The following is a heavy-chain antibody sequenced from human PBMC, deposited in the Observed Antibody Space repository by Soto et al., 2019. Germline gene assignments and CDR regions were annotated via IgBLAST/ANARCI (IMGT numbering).Heavy chain of an antibody. Sequence: QVQLQESGPGLVKPSETLSLTCTVSGGSISGGGYYWSWIRQPPGKGLEWIGYTYDSGSTYYNPSLKSRISISIDTCKNQFSLRLTSVTAVDTAVYYCGRDIIPLTTDWYFDLWGRGTLVTVSS. V-gene: IGHV4-30-4*01. CDR1: GGSISGGGYY. CDR3: GRDIIPLTTDWYFDL. CDR2: TYDSGST. J-gene: IGHJ2*01. D-gene: IGHD4-17*01.